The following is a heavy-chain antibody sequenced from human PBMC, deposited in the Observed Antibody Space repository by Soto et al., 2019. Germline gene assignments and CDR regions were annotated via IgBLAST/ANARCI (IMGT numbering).Heavy chain of an antibody. V-gene: IGHV1-18*04. Sequence: QVQLVQSGTEVKKPGASVNVSCKAFGYTFTSYGFSWVRQVPGQGLEWLGWISAFNGDTQYSQTMKGRLTVTTDTATTTVHMELRSLTPADTAVDDCAREAGWQRMVPDGWGQGTLVTVS. CDR3: AREAGWQRMVPDG. CDR2: ISAFNGDT. J-gene: IGHJ4*02. CDR1: GYTFTSYG. D-gene: IGHD6-25*01.